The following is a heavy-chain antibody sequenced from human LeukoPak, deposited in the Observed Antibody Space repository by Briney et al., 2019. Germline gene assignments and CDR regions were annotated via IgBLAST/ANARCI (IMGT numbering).Heavy chain of an antibody. J-gene: IGHJ4*02. CDR2: ISYDGSNK. D-gene: IGHD6-6*01. Sequence: PGGSLRLSCAASGFTFSSYAMHWVRQAPGKGLEWVAVISYDGSNKYYADSVKGRFTISRDNSKNTLYLQMNSLRAEDTAVYYCARGRAARSQSSHNYYFDYWGQGTLVTVSS. CDR1: GFTFSSYA. V-gene: IGHV3-30*04. CDR3: ARGRAARSQSSHNYYFDY.